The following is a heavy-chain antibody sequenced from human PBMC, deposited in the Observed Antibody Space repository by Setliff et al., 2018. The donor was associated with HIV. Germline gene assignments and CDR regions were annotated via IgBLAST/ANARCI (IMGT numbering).Heavy chain of an antibody. D-gene: IGHD2-2*01. CDR2: ITPFNGNT. V-gene: IGHV1-45*02. J-gene: IGHJ3*02. CDR1: GYTFTYRY. Sequence: GASVKVSCKASGYTFTYRYLHWVRQAPGQALEWMGWITPFNGNTNYAQKFQDRVTITRDRYMSTAYMELSSLRSEDTAMYYCARYLRSTRYDAFDNWGQGTMVTVSS. CDR3: ARYLRSTRYDAFDN.